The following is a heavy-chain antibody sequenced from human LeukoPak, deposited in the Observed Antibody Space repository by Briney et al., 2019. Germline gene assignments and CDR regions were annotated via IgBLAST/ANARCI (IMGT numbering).Heavy chain of an antibody. Sequence: GGSLRLSCAVSGFTFGTYSMNCVRQAPGKGLEWVSFISTSGSYIYYADSVKGRFTISRDNAKNSLYLQMNSLRAEDTAVYYCASQTPRRLPIAVADYFDYWGQGTLVTVSS. D-gene: IGHD6-19*01. CDR1: GFTFGTYS. J-gene: IGHJ4*02. V-gene: IGHV3-21*01. CDR3: ASQTPRRLPIAVADYFDY. CDR2: ISTSGSYI.